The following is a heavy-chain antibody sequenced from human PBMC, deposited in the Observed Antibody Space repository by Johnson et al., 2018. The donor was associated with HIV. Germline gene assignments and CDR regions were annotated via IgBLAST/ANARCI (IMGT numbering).Heavy chain of an antibody. V-gene: IGHV3-23*04. J-gene: IGHJ3*02. Sequence: VQLVESGGGLVQPGGSLRLSCAASGFTFSSYWMSWVRQAPGKGLEWVSSISGSGGSTYYSDSVKGQFTISRDNSNNTLYLQMNSLKTEDTAVYYRTSMTTGKTPPVGAFDIWGQGTMVTVSS. CDR2: ISGSGGST. D-gene: IGHD4-11*01. CDR3: TSMTTGKTPPVGAFDI. CDR1: GFTFSSYW.